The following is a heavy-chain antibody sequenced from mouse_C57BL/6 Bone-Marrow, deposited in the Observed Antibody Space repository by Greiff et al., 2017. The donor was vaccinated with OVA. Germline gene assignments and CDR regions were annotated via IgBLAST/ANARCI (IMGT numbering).Heavy chain of an antibody. J-gene: IGHJ3*01. Sequence: QVQLQQSGAELARPGASVKLSCKASGYTFTSYGISWVKQRTGQGLEWIGEIYPRSGNTYYNEKFTGKATLTADKSYSTANMKLRSLTSEDSAVYFCAREGYAPTGPFADWGQGTLVTVAA. CDR2: IYPRSGNT. CDR1: GYTFTSYG. V-gene: IGHV1-81*01. CDR3: AREGYAPTGPFAD. D-gene: IGHD2-10*01.